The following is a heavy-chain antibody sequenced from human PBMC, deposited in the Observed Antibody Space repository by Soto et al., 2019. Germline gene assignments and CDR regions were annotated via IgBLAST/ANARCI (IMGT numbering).Heavy chain of an antibody. V-gene: IGHV4-31*03. J-gene: IGHJ4*02. Sequence: SETLSLTCTVSGGSISSGSYYWSWIRQNPGKGLEWIGYIYYSGSTYYNPSLKSRMTISVDTSKNEFSLNVTSVTAADMAVYFCARTTLFGAFDYWGQGTQVTVSS. CDR2: IYYSGST. CDR1: GGSISSGSYY. CDR3: ARTTLFGAFDY. D-gene: IGHD3-10*01.